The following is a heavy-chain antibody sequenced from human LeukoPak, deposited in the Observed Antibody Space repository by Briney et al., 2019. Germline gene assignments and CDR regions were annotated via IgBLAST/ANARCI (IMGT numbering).Heavy chain of an antibody. CDR2: LSWNSGSI. CDR3: AKGGYCSGNNCYFGDNWFDP. J-gene: IGHJ5*02. V-gene: IGHV3-9*01. D-gene: IGHD2-15*01. Sequence: GRSLRLSCATSGFTFDDYAMHWVRQAPGKGLEWVSGLSWNSGSIGYTDSVKGRFTISRDNAKNSLYLQMNSLRTEDTALYYCAKGGYCSGNNCYFGDNWFDPWGQGTLVTVSS. CDR1: GFTFDDYA.